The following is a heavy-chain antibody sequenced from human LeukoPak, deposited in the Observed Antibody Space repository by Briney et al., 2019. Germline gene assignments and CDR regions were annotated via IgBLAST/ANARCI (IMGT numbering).Heavy chain of an antibody. J-gene: IGHJ4*02. D-gene: IGHD3-22*01. CDR1: GLTFSSYA. Sequence: GGSLRLSCAASGLTFSSYAMSWVRQAPGKGLEWVSAISGSGGSTYYADSVKGRFTISRDNSKNTLYLQMNSLRAEDTAVYYCAKDQESYYDSSGYPDYWGQGTLVTVSS. CDR2: ISGSGGST. CDR3: AKDQESYYDSSGYPDY. V-gene: IGHV3-23*01.